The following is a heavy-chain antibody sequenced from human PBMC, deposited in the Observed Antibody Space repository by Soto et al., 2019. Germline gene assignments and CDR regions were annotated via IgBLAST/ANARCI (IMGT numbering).Heavy chain of an antibody. J-gene: IGHJ6*02. CDR2: IGTAGDT. Sequence: GGSLRLSCTVSGFAFNNYGINWVRQATGKGLEWVSAIGTAGDTYYPGSVKGRFTISRENAKNSLYLQMNSLRAGDTAVYYCAREYYYGSGTRAYGMDVWGQGTTVTVSS. CDR3: AREYYYGSGTRAYGMDV. CDR1: GFAFNNYG. V-gene: IGHV3-13*01. D-gene: IGHD3-10*01.